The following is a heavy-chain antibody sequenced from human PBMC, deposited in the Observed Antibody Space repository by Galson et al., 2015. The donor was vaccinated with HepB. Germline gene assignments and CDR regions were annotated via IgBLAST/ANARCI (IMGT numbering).Heavy chain of an antibody. Sequence: LSLTCTVSGGSISSYYWSWIRQPPGKGLEWIGYIYYSGSTNYNPSLKSRVTISVDTSKNQFSLKLSSVTAADTAVYYCAREGDYDSSGPIFDYWGQGTLVTVSS. D-gene: IGHD3-22*01. CDR3: AREGDYDSSGPIFDY. CDR1: GGSISSYY. V-gene: IGHV4-59*01. CDR2: IYYSGST. J-gene: IGHJ4*02.